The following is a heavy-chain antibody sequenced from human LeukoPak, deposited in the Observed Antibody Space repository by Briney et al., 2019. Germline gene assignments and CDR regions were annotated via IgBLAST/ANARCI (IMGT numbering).Heavy chain of an antibody. CDR1: GFTFSTCA. J-gene: IGHJ4*02. D-gene: IGHD3-9*01. CDR2: ISGSGGST. Sequence: GGSLRLSCAASGFTFSTCAMSWVRQAPGKGLEWVSAISGSGGSTYYADSVKGRSTISRDNSKNTLYLQMNSLRAEDTAVYYCASVAGDILTDDVDYWGQGTLVTVSS. CDR3: ASVAGDILTDDVDY. V-gene: IGHV3-23*01.